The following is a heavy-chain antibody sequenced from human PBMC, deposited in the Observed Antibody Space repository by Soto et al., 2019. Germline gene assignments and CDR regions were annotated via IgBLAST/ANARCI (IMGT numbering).Heavy chain of an antibody. CDR3: ALRSMAVVPEY. Sequence: QVQLQESGPGLVKPSETLSLTCAVSGDSISSYYCMWIRQPTGKGLESIGYLYYGRSAKYNPSLKSRFTLSVDTSTNQCSLTLSSMTAADTAVYYCALRSMAVVPEYWGQGTLVNVSS. CDR1: GDSISSYY. CDR2: LYYGRSA. D-gene: IGHD3-22*01. V-gene: IGHV4-59*01. J-gene: IGHJ4*02.